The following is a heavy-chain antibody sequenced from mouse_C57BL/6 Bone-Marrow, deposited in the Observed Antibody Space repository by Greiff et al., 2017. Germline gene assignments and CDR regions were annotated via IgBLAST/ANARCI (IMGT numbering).Heavy chain of an antibody. V-gene: IGHV10-1*01. CDR3: VRLAAAQAYYAMDY. J-gene: IGHJ4*01. D-gene: IGHD3-2*02. CDR2: IRSKSNNYAT. Sequence: EVKLMESGGGLVQPKGSLKLSCAASGFSFNTYAMNWVRQAPGQGLEWVARIRSKSNNYATYYADSVKDRFTISRDDSESMLYLQMNNLKTEDTAMYYCVRLAAAQAYYAMDYWGQGTSVTVSS. CDR1: GFSFNTYA.